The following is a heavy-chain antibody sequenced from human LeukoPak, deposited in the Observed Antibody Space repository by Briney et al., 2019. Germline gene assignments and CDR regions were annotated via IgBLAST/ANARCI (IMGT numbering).Heavy chain of an antibody. V-gene: IGHV1-69*13. CDR2: IIPIFGTT. J-gene: IGHJ6*03. CDR3: ARAGPIIGYKYGSGTPWYMDL. CDR1: GGTFSSYA. D-gene: IGHD3-10*01. Sequence: SVKVSCKASGGTFSSYAINWVRQAPGQGLEWMGGIIPIFGTTHYAQKFQGTVTITADESTFTIYMKLSSLRSEDTAVYYCARAGPIIGYKYGSGTPWYMDLWGKGTTVTISS.